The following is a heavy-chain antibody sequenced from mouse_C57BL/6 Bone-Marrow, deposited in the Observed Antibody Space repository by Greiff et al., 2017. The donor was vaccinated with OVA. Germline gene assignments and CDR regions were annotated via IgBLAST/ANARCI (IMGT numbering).Heavy chain of an antibody. J-gene: IGHJ1*03. CDR2: IDPSDSET. CDR1: GYTFTSYW. V-gene: IGHV1-52*01. Sequence: QVQLQQPGAELVRPGSSVKLSCKASGYTFTSYWMHWVKQRPIQGLEWIGNIDPSDSETHYNQKFKDKATLTVDKSSSTAYMQLSSLTSEDSAVYYCAREAGSRNFEVWGTGTTVTVSS. CDR3: AREAGSRNFEV. D-gene: IGHD2-2*01.